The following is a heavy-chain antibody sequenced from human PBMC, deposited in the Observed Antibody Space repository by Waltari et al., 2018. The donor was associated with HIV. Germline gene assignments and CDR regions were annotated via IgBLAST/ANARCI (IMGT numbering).Heavy chain of an antibody. CDR3: ARVPQGRLGELSTYYFDY. J-gene: IGHJ4*02. Sequence: QVQLVQSGAVVKKPGASVKVSCKTSGYTFSANYNNRMRQAPGQGPEWMGWINPNSGGTNYAQRFQDRVTLTRDTHISTVFMDLSRLASDDTAVYYCARVPQGRLGELSTYYFDYWGQGSLVIVSS. CDR1: GYTFSANY. D-gene: IGHD3-16*01. CDR2: INPNSGGT. V-gene: IGHV1-2*02.